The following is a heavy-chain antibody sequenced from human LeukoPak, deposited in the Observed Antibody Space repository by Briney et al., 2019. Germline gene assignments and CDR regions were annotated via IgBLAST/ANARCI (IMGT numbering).Heavy chain of an antibody. V-gene: IGHV4-59*01. J-gene: IGHJ4*02. D-gene: IGHD1-26*01. CDR2: IYHSGTT. CDR1: GDSISSYY. CDR3: ARDGGLVGAAFDY. Sequence: PSETLSLTCTVSGDSISSYYWSWIRQSPGKGLEWIGYIYHSGTTNYNPSLKSRVTISVDTSKNQFSLQLNSVTAADTAVYYCARDGGLVGAAFDYWGRGTLVTVSS.